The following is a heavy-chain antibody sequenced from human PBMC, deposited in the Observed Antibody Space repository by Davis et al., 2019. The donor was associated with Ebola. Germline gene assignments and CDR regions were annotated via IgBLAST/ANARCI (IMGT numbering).Heavy chain of an antibody. CDR2: IKSKTDGGTT. CDR3: TTLSTVTTMYFDL. CDR1: ALTFSGYW. V-gene: IGHV3-15*01. J-gene: IGHJ2*01. D-gene: IGHD4-17*01. Sequence: GGSLRLSCAASALTFSGYWMHWVRQAPGMGLEWVGRIKSKTDGGTTDYAAPVKGRFAMSRDDSKNTLYLQMNSLKIDDTAVYYCTTLSTVTTMYFDLWGRGTLVTVSS.